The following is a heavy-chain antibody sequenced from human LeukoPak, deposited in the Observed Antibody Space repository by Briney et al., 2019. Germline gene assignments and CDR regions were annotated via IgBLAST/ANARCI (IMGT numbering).Heavy chain of an antibody. J-gene: IGHJ4*02. V-gene: IGHV3-21*01. D-gene: IGHD2-21*01. Sequence: GGSLRLSCAASGFTFSSYSMNWVRQAPGKGLEWVSSISSSSSYIYYADSVKGRFTISRDNAKNSLYLQMNSLRAEDTAVYYCARDRVNIVVVSASGYWGQGTLVTVSS. CDR3: ARDRVNIVVVSASGY. CDR2: ISSSSSYI. CDR1: GFTFSSYS.